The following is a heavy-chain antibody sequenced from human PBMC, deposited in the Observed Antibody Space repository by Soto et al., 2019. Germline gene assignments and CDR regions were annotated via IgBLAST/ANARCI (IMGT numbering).Heavy chain of an antibody. CDR2: IKQDGSEK. CDR3: ARDHHVLRYFDWLTYYFDY. CDR1: GFTFSSYW. J-gene: IGHJ4*02. D-gene: IGHD3-9*01. V-gene: IGHV3-7*01. Sequence: GGSLRLSCAASGFTFSSYWMSWVRQAPGKGLEWVANIKQDGSEKYYVDSVKGRFTISRDNAKNSLYLQMNSLRAEDTAVYYCARDHHVLRYFDWLTYYFDYWGQGTLVTVSS.